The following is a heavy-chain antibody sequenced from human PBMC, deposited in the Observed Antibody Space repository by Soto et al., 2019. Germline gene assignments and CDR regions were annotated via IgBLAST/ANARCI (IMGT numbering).Heavy chain of an antibody. Sequence: GASVKVSCKASGGTFSSYAISWVRQAPGQGLEWMGGIIPIFGTANYAQKFQGRVTITADESTSTAYMELSSLRSEDTAVYYCARIPYGEYTVDYWGQGTLVTVSS. D-gene: IGHD4-17*01. J-gene: IGHJ4*02. CDR2: IIPIFGTA. V-gene: IGHV1-69*13. CDR3: ARIPYGEYTVDY. CDR1: GGTFSSYA.